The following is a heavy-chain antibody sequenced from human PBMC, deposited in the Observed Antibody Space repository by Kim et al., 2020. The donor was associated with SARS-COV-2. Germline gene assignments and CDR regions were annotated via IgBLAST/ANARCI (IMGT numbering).Heavy chain of an antibody. Sequence: SETLSLTCTVSGGSISSSSYYWGWIRQPPGKGLEWIGNIYYSGNTYYSPSLKSRVTISVDTSKNHFSLKLSSVTAADMAVYYCARYGGVADAFDIWGQGTMVTVSS. CDR1: GGSISSSSYY. J-gene: IGHJ3*02. V-gene: IGHV4-39*02. D-gene: IGHD3-10*01. CDR3: ARYGGVADAFDI. CDR2: IYYSGNT.